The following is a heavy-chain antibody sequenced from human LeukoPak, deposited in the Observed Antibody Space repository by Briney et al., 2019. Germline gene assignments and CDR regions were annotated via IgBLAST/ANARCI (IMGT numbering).Heavy chain of an antibody. CDR1: GGSFSGYY. CDR2: ISYSGST. Sequence: PSETLSLTCAVYGGSFSGYYWSWIRQPPGKGLEWIGYISYSGSTYYNPSLKSRVTISVDTSKNQFSLKLTSVTAADTAVYYCARGAGNFDLWGRGTLVTVSS. V-gene: IGHV4-59*06. D-gene: IGHD3-10*01. J-gene: IGHJ2*01. CDR3: ARGAGNFDL.